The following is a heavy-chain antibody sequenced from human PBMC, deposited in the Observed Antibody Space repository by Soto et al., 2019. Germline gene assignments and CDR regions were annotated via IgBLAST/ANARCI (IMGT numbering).Heavy chain of an antibody. CDR1: GDSVSSSYYY. V-gene: IGHV4-39*01. D-gene: IGHD6-13*01. CDR3: AIRGSSRQIYHYGLDV. Sequence: QVQLQESGPGLVKPSETLSLTCTVSGDSVSSSYYYWGWIRQPPGKGLEWIGSIFYSGSTYYNPSLKSRVTISVDTSRNQFSLKLSSVTAAVTAVYYCAIRGSSRQIYHYGLDVWGPGTTVTVSS. CDR2: IFYSGST. J-gene: IGHJ6*02.